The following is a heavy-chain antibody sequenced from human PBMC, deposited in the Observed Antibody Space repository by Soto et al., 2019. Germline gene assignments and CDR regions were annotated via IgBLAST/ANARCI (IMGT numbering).Heavy chain of an antibody. V-gene: IGHV1-24*01. CDR2: FDPEDGET. CDR3: ATVSTIGAVAGTFFDY. Sequence: ASVKVSCKVSGYTLTELSMHWVRQAPGKGLEWMGGFDPEDGETIYAQKFQGRVTMTEDTSTDTAYMELSSLRSEDTAVYYCATVSTIGAVAGTFFDYWGQGTLVTVSS. CDR1: GYTLTELS. D-gene: IGHD6-19*01. J-gene: IGHJ4*02.